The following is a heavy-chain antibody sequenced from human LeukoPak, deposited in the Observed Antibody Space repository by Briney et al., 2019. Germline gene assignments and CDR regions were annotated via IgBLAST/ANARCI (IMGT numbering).Heavy chain of an antibody. CDR2: ISGSGGST. V-gene: IGHV3-23*01. CDR1: GFTSSSYA. Sequence: PGGSLRLSCAAPGFTSSSYAMSWVRQAPGKGLEWVSAISGSGGSTYYADSVKGRFTISRDNFKNTLYLQMNSLRAEDTAVYYCAKSETWIAAFFDYWGQGTLVTVSS. D-gene: IGHD6-13*01. J-gene: IGHJ4*02. CDR3: AKSETWIAAFFDY.